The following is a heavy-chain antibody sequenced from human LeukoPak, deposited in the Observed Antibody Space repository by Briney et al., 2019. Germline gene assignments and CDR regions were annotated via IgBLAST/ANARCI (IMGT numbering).Heavy chain of an antibody. Sequence: PGGSLRLSCAASGFTFSSYAMSWVRQAPGKGLEWVSAISGSGGSTYYAESVKGRFTISRDNSKNTLYLQMNSLRGEDTAVYYCARDSEVSSSWSLDYWGQGTLVTVSS. D-gene: IGHD6-13*01. CDR1: GFTFSSYA. CDR2: ISGSGGST. V-gene: IGHV3-23*01. J-gene: IGHJ4*02. CDR3: ARDSEVSSSWSLDY.